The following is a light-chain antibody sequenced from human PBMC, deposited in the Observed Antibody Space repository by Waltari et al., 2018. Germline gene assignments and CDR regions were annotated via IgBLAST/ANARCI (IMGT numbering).Light chain of an antibody. CDR3: QESYSRRT. CDR2: AAS. Sequence: DIQMTQSPSSLSASVGDSVTITCRASQSISSFVNWYQQKPGKAPKLLIYAASSLHSGFPSRFSGSGSAGTDFTLTISSLQPEDFATYYCQESYSRRTFGQGTKVEIK. CDR1: QSISSF. J-gene: IGKJ1*01. V-gene: IGKV1-39*01.